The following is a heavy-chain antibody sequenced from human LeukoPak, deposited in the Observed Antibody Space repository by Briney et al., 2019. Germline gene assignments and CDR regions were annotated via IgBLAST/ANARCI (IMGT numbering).Heavy chain of an antibody. CDR3: ARVLDTAMVFDAFDI. D-gene: IGHD5-18*01. CDR1: GFTFSSYA. V-gene: IGHV3-30-3*01. CDR2: ISYDGSNK. J-gene: IGHJ3*02. Sequence: GGSLRLSCAASGFTFSSYAMHWVRQAPGKGLEWVAVISYDGSNKYYADSVKGRFTISRDNSKNTLYLQMNSLRAEDTAVYYCARVLDTAMVFDAFDIWGQETMVTVSS.